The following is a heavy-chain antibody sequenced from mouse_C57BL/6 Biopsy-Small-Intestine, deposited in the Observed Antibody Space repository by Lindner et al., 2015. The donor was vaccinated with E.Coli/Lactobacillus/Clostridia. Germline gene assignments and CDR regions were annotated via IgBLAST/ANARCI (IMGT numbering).Heavy chain of an antibody. D-gene: IGHD1-3*01. V-gene: IGHV5-17*03. Sequence: VQLQESGGGLVRPGGSLKLSCAASGFTFSDYGMHWLRQAPEKGLEWVAYMSSDSSTIYYADAVKGRFTISRDNAKNTLYLQMSSLKSEDTAMYYCPRHGGKDNRRYFDVWGTGTTVTVSS. CDR1: GFTFSDYG. J-gene: IGHJ1*03. CDR2: MSSDSSTI. CDR3: PRHGGKDNRRYFDV.